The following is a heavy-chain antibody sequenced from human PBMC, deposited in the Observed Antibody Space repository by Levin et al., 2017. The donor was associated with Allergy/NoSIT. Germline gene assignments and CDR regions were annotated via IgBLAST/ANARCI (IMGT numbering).Heavy chain of an antibody. CDR3: ARDGAVGAPFDY. D-gene: IGHD1-26*01. V-gene: IGHV1-69*04. Sequence: SVKVSCKASGGTFSSYAISWVRQAPGQGLEWMGRIIPILGIANYAQKSQGGVTITEDKSTSTAYMELSSLRSEDTAVYYCARDGAVGAPFDYWGQGTLVTVSS. CDR1: GGTFSSYA. J-gene: IGHJ4*02. CDR2: IIPILGIA.